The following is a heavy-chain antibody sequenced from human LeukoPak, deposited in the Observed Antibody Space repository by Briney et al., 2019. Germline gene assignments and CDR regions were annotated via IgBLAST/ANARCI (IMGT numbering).Heavy chain of an antibody. CDR1: GGSISDNY. J-gene: IGHJ6*03. CDR3: ARVVIYCSSTSCFYMDV. Sequence: PSETLSLTCTVSGGSISDNYWSWIRQPPGKGLEWIGYIYYSGSTNYNPSLKSRVTISVDTSKNQSSLKLSSVTAADTAVYYCARVVIYCSSTSCFYMDVWGKGTTVTVSS. V-gene: IGHV4-59*01. CDR2: IYYSGST. D-gene: IGHD2-2*01.